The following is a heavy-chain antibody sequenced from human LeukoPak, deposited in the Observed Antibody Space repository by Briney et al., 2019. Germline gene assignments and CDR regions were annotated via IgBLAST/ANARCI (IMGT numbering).Heavy chain of an antibody. Sequence: ASVKVSCKASGYTFTGYYMHWVRQAPGQALEWMGWINPNSGGTNYAQKFQGRVTMTRDTSISTAYMELSRLRSDDTAVYYCASHNWNPRGAPWTNWFDPWGQGTLVTVSS. CDR2: INPNSGGT. CDR1: GYTFTGYY. V-gene: IGHV1-2*02. D-gene: IGHD1-20*01. CDR3: ASHNWNPRGAPWTNWFDP. J-gene: IGHJ5*02.